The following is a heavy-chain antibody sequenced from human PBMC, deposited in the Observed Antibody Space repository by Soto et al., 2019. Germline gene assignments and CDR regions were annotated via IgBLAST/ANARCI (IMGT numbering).Heavy chain of an antibody. CDR2: ISGSGGST. V-gene: IGHV3-23*01. J-gene: IGHJ4*02. Sequence: GGSLRLSCAASGFTFSSYAMSWVRQAPGKGLEWVSAISGSGGSTYYADSVKGRFTISRDNSKNTLYLQMNSLRAEDTAVYYCAKDSLPPPGYSSSPTLDWGQGTLVTVSS. CDR1: GFTFSSYA. CDR3: AKDSLPPPGYSSSPTLD. D-gene: IGHD6-6*01.